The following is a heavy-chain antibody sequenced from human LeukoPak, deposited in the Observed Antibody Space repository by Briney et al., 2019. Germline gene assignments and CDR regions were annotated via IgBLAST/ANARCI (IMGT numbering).Heavy chain of an antibody. J-gene: IGHJ4*02. CDR2: INPHNGGT. Sequence: ASVKVSCKASGYTFTGYYMHWVRQAPGQGLEWMGRINPHNGGTNYAQKFQGRVTMTRDTSISTAYMELSRLRSDDTAVYYCASPQYDLWSGYDFDYWGQGTLVTVSS. D-gene: IGHD3-3*01. CDR3: ASPQYDLWSGYDFDY. CDR1: GYTFTGYY. V-gene: IGHV1-2*06.